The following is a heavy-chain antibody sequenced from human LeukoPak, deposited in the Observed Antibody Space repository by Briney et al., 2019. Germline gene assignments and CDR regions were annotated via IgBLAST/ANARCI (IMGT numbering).Heavy chain of an antibody. CDR2: ISSSSSYI. CDR1: GFTFSSYS. D-gene: IGHD3-22*01. V-gene: IGHV3-21*01. CDR3: AREVSRDDTKTDAFDI. Sequence: GGSLRLSCAASGFTFSSYSMNWVRQAPGKRLEWVSSISSSSSYIYYADSVKGRFTISRDNAKNSLYLQMNSLRAEDTAVYYCAREVSRDDTKTDAFDIWGQGTMVTVSS. J-gene: IGHJ3*02.